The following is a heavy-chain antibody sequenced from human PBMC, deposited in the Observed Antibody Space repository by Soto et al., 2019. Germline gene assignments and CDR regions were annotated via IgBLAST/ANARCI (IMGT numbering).Heavy chain of an antibody. V-gene: IGHV3-11*01. D-gene: IGHD2-2*01. CDR1: GFTFSDYY. Sequence: QVQLVESGGGLVKPGGSLRLSCAASGFTFSDYYMSWIRQAPGKGLEWVSYISSSGSTIYYADSVKGRFTISRDNGKDSLYLQMDGLRAEGTAVYYCARVPGYCSSTSCYYYYYMDVWGKGTTVTVSS. CDR2: ISSSGSTI. J-gene: IGHJ6*03. CDR3: ARVPGYCSSTSCYYYYYMDV.